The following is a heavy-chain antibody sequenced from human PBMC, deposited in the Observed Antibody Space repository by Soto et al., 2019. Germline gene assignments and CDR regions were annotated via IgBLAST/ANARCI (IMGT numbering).Heavy chain of an antibody. D-gene: IGHD6-13*01. Sequence: SETLSLTCTVSGGSISSGDYSWSWIRQPPGKGLDWIGYIYYSGSTYYNPSLKSRVTISVDTSKNQFSLKLSSVTAADTAVYYCARSLPEAGSTYSFDYWGQGTLVTVSS. J-gene: IGHJ4*02. CDR3: ARSLPEAGSTYSFDY. V-gene: IGHV4-30-4*01. CDR1: GGSISSGDYS. CDR2: IYYSGST.